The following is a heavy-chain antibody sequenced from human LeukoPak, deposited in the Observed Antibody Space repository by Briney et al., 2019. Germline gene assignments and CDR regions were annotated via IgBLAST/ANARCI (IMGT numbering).Heavy chain of an antibody. CDR1: GFTFGSYW. V-gene: IGHV3-7*01. D-gene: IGHD6-13*01. Sequence: PGGSLRLSCAASGFTFGSYWMSWVRQAPGKGLEWVANIKQDGSEKYYVDSVKGRFTISRDNAKNSLFLQMNGLRAEDTAVYYCASVGTGYSSSWYCDYWGQGTLVTVSS. CDR3: ASVGTGYSSSWYCDY. CDR2: IKQDGSEK. J-gene: IGHJ4*02.